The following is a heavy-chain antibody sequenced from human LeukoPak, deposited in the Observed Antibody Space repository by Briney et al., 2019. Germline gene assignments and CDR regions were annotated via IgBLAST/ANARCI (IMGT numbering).Heavy chain of an antibody. CDR3: ARESDHYDRRTPI. D-gene: IGHD3-22*01. CDR1: GFTFSSYS. V-gene: IGHV3-21*01. J-gene: IGHJ3*02. Sequence: PGGSLRLSCAASGFTFSSYSMNWVRQAPGKGLEWVSSISSSSTYIYYADSVKGRFTISRDNAKNSLYLQMNSLRAEDTAVYYCARESDHYDRRTPIWGQGTMVTVSS. CDR2: ISSSSTYI.